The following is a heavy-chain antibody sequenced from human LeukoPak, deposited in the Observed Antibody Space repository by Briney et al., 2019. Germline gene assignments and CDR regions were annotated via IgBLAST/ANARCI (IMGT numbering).Heavy chain of an antibody. CDR1: GFTFSNYG. CDR2: LSYDGSEN. D-gene: IGHD5-18*01. J-gene: IGHJ4*02. CDR3: ANDVYSYGYRIPLPDY. Sequence: GGSRRLSCAASGFTFSNYGMHWVRQAPGKGREWVAVLSYDGSENYYADSVKGRFTISRDNSKNTLSLQMNSLRAEDTAVYYCANDVYSYGYRIPLPDYWGQGTLVSVSS. V-gene: IGHV3-30*18.